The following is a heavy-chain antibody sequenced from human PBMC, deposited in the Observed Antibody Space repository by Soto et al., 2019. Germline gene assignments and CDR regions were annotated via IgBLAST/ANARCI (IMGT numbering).Heavy chain of an antibody. CDR1: GFTFSNAW. J-gene: IGHJ6*02. CDR2: IKSKTDGGTT. D-gene: IGHD2-2*01. Sequence: GGSLRLSCAASGFTFSNAWMSWVRQAPGKGLEWVGRIKSKTDGGTTDYAAPVKGRFTISRDDSKNTLYLQMNSLKTEDTAVYYXTTEEIVVVPVPYGMDVWGQGTTVTVSS. CDR3: TTEEIVVVPVPYGMDV. V-gene: IGHV3-15*01.